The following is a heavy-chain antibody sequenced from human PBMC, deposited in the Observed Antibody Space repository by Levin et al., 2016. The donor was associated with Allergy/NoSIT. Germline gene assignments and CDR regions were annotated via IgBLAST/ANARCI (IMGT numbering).Heavy chain of an antibody. CDR1: GFTFSSYA. Sequence: GESLKISCAASGFTFSSYAMYWVRQAPGKGLEWLAVIGSDGKNENFAESVKGRFTISRDNPKNTLYLQMNSLRIDDTAVYYCAREGVAARSDFSYGMDVWGQGTTVTVS. CDR3: AREGVAARSDFSYGMDV. J-gene: IGHJ6*02. V-gene: IGHV3-30*01. CDR2: IGSDGKNE. D-gene: IGHD6-6*01.